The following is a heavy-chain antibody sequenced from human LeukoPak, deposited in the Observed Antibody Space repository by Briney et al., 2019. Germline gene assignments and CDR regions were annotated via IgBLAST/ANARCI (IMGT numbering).Heavy chain of an antibody. J-gene: IGHJ4*02. Sequence: PGGSLRLSCVASAFTFNIYNFNWVRQAPGKGLEWVSYISSTSSYINYADSVRGRFTISRDNAKNSLYLQMDSLRVEDTAVYYCVRQATWNYFDFWGQGTLVTVSS. V-gene: IGHV3-21*01. D-gene: IGHD1-1*01. CDR3: VRQATWNYFDF. CDR2: ISSTSSYI. CDR1: AFTFNIYN.